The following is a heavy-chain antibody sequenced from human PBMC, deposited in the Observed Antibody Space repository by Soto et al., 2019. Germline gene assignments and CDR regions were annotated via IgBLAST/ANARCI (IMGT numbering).Heavy chain of an antibody. V-gene: IGHV3-23*01. CDR2: ISGSGGST. D-gene: IGHD6-19*01. J-gene: IGHJ4*02. Sequence: EVQLLESGGGLVQPGGSLRLSCAASGFTFSSYAMSWVRQAPGKGLEWVSAISGSGGSTYYADSVKGRFTISRDNSKNPLYLKMNSLRAEDTAVYYCAKVPGTSSGWYYWGQGTLVTVPS. CDR3: AKVPGTSSGWYY. CDR1: GFTFSSYA.